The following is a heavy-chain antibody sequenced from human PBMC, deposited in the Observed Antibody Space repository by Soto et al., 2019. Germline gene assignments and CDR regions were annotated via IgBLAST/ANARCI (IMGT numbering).Heavy chain of an antibody. CDR3: AKSQCRLAVAVQGCGAFDT. CDR2: IVGSGGST. J-gene: IGHJ3*02. Sequence: EVQLLESGGGLVQPGGSLSLSCAASGFKFNYYAMSWVRQAPGKGLEWVSTIVGSGGSTNYADSVKGRFSISRDNSKNTLYLQMNSLRAEDTAVYYCAKSQCRLAVAVQGCGAFDTWGQGTMVTVSS. V-gene: IGHV3-23*01. D-gene: IGHD6-19*01. CDR1: GFKFNYYA.